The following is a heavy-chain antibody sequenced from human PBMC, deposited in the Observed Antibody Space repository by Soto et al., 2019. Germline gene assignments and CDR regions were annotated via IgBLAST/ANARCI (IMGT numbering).Heavy chain of an antibody. CDR1: GGSVSSFH. CDR2: VFYTGNT. CDR3: ARSYSGTFYGYDI. J-gene: IGHJ4*02. D-gene: IGHD1-26*01. V-gene: IGHV4-59*02. Sequence: PSETLYLTCTVSGGSVSSFHWSWIRQSPGKGLEWIGYVFYTGNTKYNPALKRRVTISVDTSKKQFSLKLSSVSAAYTGLYYCARSYSGTFYGYDIWGQGILVTVSS.